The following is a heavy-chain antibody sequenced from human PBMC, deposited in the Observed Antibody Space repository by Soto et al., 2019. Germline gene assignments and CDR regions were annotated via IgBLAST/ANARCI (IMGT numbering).Heavy chain of an antibody. Sequence: EVQLVESGGGLVQPGRSLRLSCAASGFTFDGYALHWVRQAPGKGLEWVSGISANSGSIAYADSVKGRFTISRDNAKHSLYLQMNSLRAEDTALYYCVKDMAFGCTSDSCYLRALDFWGQGTMVTVSS. J-gene: IGHJ3*01. CDR3: VKDMAFGCTSDSCYLRALDF. CDR1: GFTFDGYA. CDR2: ISANSGSI. D-gene: IGHD2-2*01. V-gene: IGHV3-9*01.